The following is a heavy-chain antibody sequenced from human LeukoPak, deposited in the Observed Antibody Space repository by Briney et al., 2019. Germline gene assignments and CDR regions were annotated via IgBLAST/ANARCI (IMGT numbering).Heavy chain of an antibody. J-gene: IGHJ4*02. V-gene: IGHV4-30-4*01. CDR2: IYYSGTT. CDR3: ARGPYGSGCYY. CDR1: GGSISSGDYY. D-gene: IGHD3-10*01. Sequence: SETLSLTCTVSGGSISSGDYYWSWIRQPPGKGLEWIGYIYYSGTTYCNPSLKSRVTISVDTSKNQFSLKLTSVTAADTAVYFCARGPYGSGCYYWGQGTLVTVSS.